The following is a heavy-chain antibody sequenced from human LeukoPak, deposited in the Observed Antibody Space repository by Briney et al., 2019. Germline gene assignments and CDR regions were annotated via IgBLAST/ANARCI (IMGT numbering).Heavy chain of an antibody. J-gene: IGHJ4*02. CDR3: AREGYCTGGTCFDN. D-gene: IGHD2-8*02. V-gene: IGHV1-2*02. CDR2: INPNSGGT. Sequence: GASVNVSCKASVYTFTGYYLHWVRQAPGQGLEWMGWINPNSGGTDYAQKFQGRVTTTRDTSISTVYMELSRLRSDDTAVYYCAREGYCTGGTCFDNWGQGTLVTVSS. CDR1: VYTFTGYY.